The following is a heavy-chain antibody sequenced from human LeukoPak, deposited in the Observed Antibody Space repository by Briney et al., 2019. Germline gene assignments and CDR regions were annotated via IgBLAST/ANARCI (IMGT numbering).Heavy chain of an antibody. D-gene: IGHD3-9*01. Sequence: PGGSLRLSCAASGFTFSSYAISWVRQAPGKGLEWVSGISGSGGSTYYADYVKGRFTISRDNSKNTMYLQMNSLRAEDTAVYYCEKRAHDYDSWTGFDSWGQGTLVTVSS. V-gene: IGHV3-23*01. J-gene: IGHJ4*02. CDR3: EKRAHDYDSWTGFDS. CDR1: GFTFSSYA. CDR2: ISGSGGST.